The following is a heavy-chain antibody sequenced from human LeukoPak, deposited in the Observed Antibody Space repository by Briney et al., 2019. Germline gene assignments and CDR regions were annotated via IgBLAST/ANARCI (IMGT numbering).Heavy chain of an antibody. CDR3: ARGGPSVRGVKYYFDY. J-gene: IGHJ4*02. V-gene: IGHV3-33*01. CDR1: GFTFSSYG. Sequence: GGSLRLSCAASGFTFSSYGMHWVRQAPGKGLEWVAVIWYDGSNKYYADSVKGRFTISRDNSKNTLYLQMNSLRAEDTAVYYCARGGPSVRGVKYYFDYWGQGTLVTVSS. CDR2: IWYDGSNK. D-gene: IGHD3-10*01.